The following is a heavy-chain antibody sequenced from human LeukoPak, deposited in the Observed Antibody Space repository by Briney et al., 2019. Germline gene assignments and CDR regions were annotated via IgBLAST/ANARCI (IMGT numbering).Heavy chain of an antibody. CDR1: GLTFDDYA. J-gene: IGHJ2*01. V-gene: IGHV3-9*03. CDR2: ISWNSGSI. CDR3: AKDKDSSGLHWYFDL. D-gene: IGHD3-22*01. Sequence: GGSLRLSCAASGLTFDDYAMHWVRQAPGKGLEWVSGISWNSGSIGYADSVKGRFTISRDNAKNSLYLQMNSLRAEDMALYYCAKDKDSSGLHWYFDLWGRGTLVTVSS.